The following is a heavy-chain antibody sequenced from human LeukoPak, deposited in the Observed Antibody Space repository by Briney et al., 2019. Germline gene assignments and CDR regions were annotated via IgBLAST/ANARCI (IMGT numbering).Heavy chain of an antibody. V-gene: IGHV3-23*01. J-gene: IGHJ4*02. Sequence: GGSLGLPCAASGFTFSSYAMSWVRQAPGKGLEWVSAISGSGGSTYYADSVKGRFTISRDNSKNTLYLQMNSLRAEDTAVYYCAKRASYGSGSYEVYWGQGTLVTVSS. CDR2: ISGSGGST. D-gene: IGHD3-10*01. CDR3: AKRASYGSGSYEVY. CDR1: GFTFSSYA.